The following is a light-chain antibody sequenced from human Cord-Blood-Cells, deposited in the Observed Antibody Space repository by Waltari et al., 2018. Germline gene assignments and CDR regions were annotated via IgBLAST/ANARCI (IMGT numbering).Light chain of an antibody. Sequence: EIVLTQSPGTLSLSPGERATLSCRASQRVSSSYLAWYPQKPGQAPRLLIYGASSRATGIPDRFSGSGSGTDFTLTISRLEPEDFAVYYCQQYGSSYTFGQGTKLEIK. V-gene: IGKV3-20*01. CDR3: QQYGSSYT. J-gene: IGKJ2*01. CDR1: QRVSSSY. CDR2: GAS.